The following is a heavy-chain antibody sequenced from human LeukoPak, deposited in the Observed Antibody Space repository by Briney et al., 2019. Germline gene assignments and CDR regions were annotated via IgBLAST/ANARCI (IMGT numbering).Heavy chain of an antibody. CDR3: ARNSDGGLRLRTGIGY. CDR1: GFTFSSYG. V-gene: IGHV3-30*03. Sequence: GGSLRLSCAASGFTFSSYGMHWVRQAPGKGLEWVAVISYDGSNKYYADSVKGRFTISRDNSKNTLYPQMNSLRAEDTAVYYCARNSDGGLRLRTGIGYWGQGTLVTVSS. J-gene: IGHJ4*02. D-gene: IGHD5-12*01. CDR2: ISYDGSNK.